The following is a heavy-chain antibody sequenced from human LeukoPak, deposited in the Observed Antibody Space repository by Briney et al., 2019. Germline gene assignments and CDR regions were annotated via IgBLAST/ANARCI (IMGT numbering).Heavy chain of an antibody. V-gene: IGHV3-21*01. Sequence: GGSLRLSCAASGFTFSSYSMNWVRQAPGKGLEWVSSITSSGRYIYYADSVKGRFTISRDNSESSLYLQMDSLTAEDTAVYYCTRKGSQGDFLVAYWGQGPRVAVSP. CDR2: ITSSGRYI. CDR3: TRKGSQGDFLVAY. D-gene: IGHD2/OR15-2a*01. CDR1: GFTFSSYS. J-gene: IGHJ4*02.